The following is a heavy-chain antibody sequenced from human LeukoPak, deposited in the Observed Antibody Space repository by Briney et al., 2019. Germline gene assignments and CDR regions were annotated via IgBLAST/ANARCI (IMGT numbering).Heavy chain of an antibody. CDR3: ARGGQGIVEVPAAMGFDP. D-gene: IGHD2-2*01. CDR1: GGSISSGDYY. V-gene: IGHV4-30-4*01. J-gene: IGHJ5*02. CDR2: IYYSGST. Sequence: PSETLSLTCTVSGGSISSGDYYWSWIRQPPGKGLEWIGYIYYSGSTYYNPSLKSRVTISVDTSKNQFSLKLSSVTAADTAVYYCARGGQGIVEVPAAMGFDPWGQGTLVTASS.